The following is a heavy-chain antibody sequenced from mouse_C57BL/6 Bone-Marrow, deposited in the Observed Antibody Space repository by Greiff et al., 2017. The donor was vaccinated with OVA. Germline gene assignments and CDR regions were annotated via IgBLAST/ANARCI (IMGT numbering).Heavy chain of an antibody. V-gene: IGHV1-75*01. CDR1: GYTFTDYY. J-gene: IGHJ4*01. Sequence: QVQLQQSGPELVKPGASVKISCKASGYTFTDYYINWVKQRPGQGLEWIGWIFPGSGSTYYNEKFKGKATLTVDKSSSTAYMLLSSLTSEDSAVYFCARSYYGNYDYYAMDYWGQGTSVTVSS. CDR2: IFPGSGST. CDR3: ARSYYGNYDYYAMDY. D-gene: IGHD2-1*01.